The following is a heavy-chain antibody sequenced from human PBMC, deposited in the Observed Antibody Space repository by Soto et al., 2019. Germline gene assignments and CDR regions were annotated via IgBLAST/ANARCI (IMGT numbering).Heavy chain of an antibody. CDR1: GGTFSSYA. J-gene: IGHJ4*02. CDR3: ARFPVLRFLEWLLWQ. Sequence: SVQVSCKACGGTFSSYAISWVRQAPGQGLEWMGGIIPIFGTANYAQKFQGRVTITADKSTSTAYMELSSLRSEDTAVYYCARFPVLRFLEWLLWQWGQGILVTVSS. V-gene: IGHV1-69*06. CDR2: IIPIFGTA. D-gene: IGHD3-3*01.